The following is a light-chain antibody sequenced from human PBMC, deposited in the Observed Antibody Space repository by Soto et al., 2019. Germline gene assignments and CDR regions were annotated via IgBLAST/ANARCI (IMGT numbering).Light chain of an antibody. Sequence: QSALTQPASVSGSPGQSITISCTGTSNDVGGYNYVSWYQHHPGKAPKLMIYEVSNRPSGVSNRFSGSKSGNTASLTISGIQAEDEADYYCSSYTSSSTWVFGGGTKVTVL. CDR2: EVS. CDR1: SNDVGGYNY. CDR3: SSYTSSSTWV. V-gene: IGLV2-14*01. J-gene: IGLJ3*02.